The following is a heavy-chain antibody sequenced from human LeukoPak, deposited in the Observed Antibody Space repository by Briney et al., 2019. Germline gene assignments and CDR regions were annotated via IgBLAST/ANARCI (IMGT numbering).Heavy chain of an antibody. J-gene: IGHJ5*02. CDR2: IYSGGST. CDR3: ARDNYGDP. Sequence: GGSLRLSCAASGFTVSSNYMSWVRQAPGKGLEWVSVIYSGGSTYYAGSVKGRFTISRGNSKNTLYLQMNSLRAEDTAVYYCARDNYGDPWGQGTLVTVSS. V-gene: IGHV3-53*01. CDR1: GFTVSSNY. D-gene: IGHD3-10*01.